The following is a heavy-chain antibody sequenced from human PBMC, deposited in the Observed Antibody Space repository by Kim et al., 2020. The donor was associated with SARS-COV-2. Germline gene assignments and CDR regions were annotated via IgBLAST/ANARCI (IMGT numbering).Heavy chain of an antibody. V-gene: IGHV4-31*03. D-gene: IGHD3-10*01. CDR3: ARDLPRVRYYGSGSYPDTGIDV. CDR1: GGSISSGGYY. CDR2: IYYSGST. Sequence: SETLSLTCTVSGGSISSGGYYWSWIRQHPGKGLEWIGYIYYSGSTYYNPSLKSRVTISVDTSKNQFSLKLSSVTAADTAVYYCARDLPRVRYYGSGSYPDTGIDVWGQGTTVTVPS. J-gene: IGHJ6*02.